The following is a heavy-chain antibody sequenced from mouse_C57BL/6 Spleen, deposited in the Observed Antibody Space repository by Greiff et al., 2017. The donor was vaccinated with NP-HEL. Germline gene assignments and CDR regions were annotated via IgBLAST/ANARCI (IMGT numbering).Heavy chain of an antibody. CDR2: IYPGDGDT. J-gene: IGHJ3*01. V-gene: IGHV1-82*01. CDR1: GYAFSSSW. CDR3: ARELTGFAY. D-gene: IGHD4-1*01. Sequence: QVQLQQSGPELVKPGASVKISCKASGYAFSSSWMTWVKQRPGKGLEWIGRIYPGDGDTNYNGKFKGKATLTADKSSSTAYMQLSSLTSEDSAVYFCARELTGFAYWGQGTLVTVSA.